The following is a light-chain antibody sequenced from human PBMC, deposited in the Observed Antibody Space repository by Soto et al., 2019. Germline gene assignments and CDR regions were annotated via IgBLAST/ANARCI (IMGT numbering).Light chain of an antibody. Sequence: QSVLTQPPSASGTPGQRVTISCSGSNSNIGSHPVNWYQQLPGTAPKLPPKLLIYGNIHRPSGVPDRFSGSKSGTSASLAISGLQSEDEADYYCNSYRSTSDIVAFGGGTKLTVL. J-gene: IGLJ2*01. V-gene: IGLV1-44*01. CDR3: NSYRSTSDIVA. CDR2: GNI. CDR1: NSNIGSHP.